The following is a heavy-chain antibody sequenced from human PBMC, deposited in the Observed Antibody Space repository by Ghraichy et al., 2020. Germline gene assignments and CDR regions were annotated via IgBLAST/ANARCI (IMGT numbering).Heavy chain of an antibody. J-gene: IGHJ4*02. D-gene: IGHD2-15*01. CDR3: ANHCSGGSCYPYYFDY. CDR2: IYYSGST. Sequence: SETLSLTCTVSGCSISSSSYYWGWIRQPPGKGLEWIGSIYYSGSTYYNPSLKSRVTISVDTSKNQLSLKLSSVTAADTAVYYCANHCSGGSCYPYYFDYWGQGTLVTVSS. CDR1: GCSISSSSYY. V-gene: IGHV4-39*01.